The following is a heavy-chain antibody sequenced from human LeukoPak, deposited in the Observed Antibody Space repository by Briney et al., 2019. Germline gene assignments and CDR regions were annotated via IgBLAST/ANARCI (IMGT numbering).Heavy chain of an antibody. CDR2: IVWDDDT. CDR3: ALPYYYDSSGHRGAFDI. D-gene: IGHD3-22*01. J-gene: IGHJ3*02. Sequence: SGPALVKPTQTLTLTCTFSGFSLSPSGMRVSWIRQPPGKALEWLERIVWDDDTFYSTSLKTRLTISKDTSKNQVVLTMTNMDPVDTATYYCALPYYYDSSGHRGAFDIWGQGTMVTVSS. CDR1: GFSLSPSGMR. V-gene: IGHV2-70*04.